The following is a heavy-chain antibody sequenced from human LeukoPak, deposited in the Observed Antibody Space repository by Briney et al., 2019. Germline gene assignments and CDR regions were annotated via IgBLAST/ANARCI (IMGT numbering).Heavy chain of an antibody. CDR2: INHSGST. CDR3: ARARMVRGVIGYFDY. J-gene: IGHJ4*02. CDR1: GGSFSGYY. V-gene: IGHV4-34*01. D-gene: IGHD3-10*01. Sequence: SKTLSLTCAVYGGSFSGYYWSWIRQPPGKGLEWIGEINHSGSTNYNPSLKSRVTISVDTSKNQFSLKLSSVTAADTAVYYCARARMVRGVIGYFDYWGQGTLVTVSS.